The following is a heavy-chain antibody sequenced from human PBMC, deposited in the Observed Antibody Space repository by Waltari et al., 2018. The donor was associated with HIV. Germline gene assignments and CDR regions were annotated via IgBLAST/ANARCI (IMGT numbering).Heavy chain of an antibody. J-gene: IGHJ5*02. CDR3: ARGHRETVTTLRFDP. CDR1: GFTFSAYA. Sequence: EVQVLESGGGLVQPGGSLRLSCAASGFTFSAYAMGWVRQAPGKGLEWVSAIGRSGATTFYADSVKGRFTISRDNSKNTLYLQVNSLRAEDTAVYYCARGHRETVTTLRFDPWGQGTLVTVSS. V-gene: IGHV3-23*01. D-gene: IGHD4-17*01. CDR2: IGRSGATT.